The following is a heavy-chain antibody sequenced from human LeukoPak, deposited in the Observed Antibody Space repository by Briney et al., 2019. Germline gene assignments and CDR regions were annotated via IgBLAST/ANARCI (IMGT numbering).Heavy chain of an antibody. Sequence: GGSLRLSCAASGFTFSSNWMHWVLQAPGKGLVWVSFINNDGRVTSYADSVKGRFTISRDNAKNTLYLQMNGLRVEDTAVYYCARALGDIRGQGTLVTVSS. CDR3: ARALGDI. CDR2: INNDGRVT. V-gene: IGHV3-74*01. CDR1: GFTFSSNW. J-gene: IGHJ4*02.